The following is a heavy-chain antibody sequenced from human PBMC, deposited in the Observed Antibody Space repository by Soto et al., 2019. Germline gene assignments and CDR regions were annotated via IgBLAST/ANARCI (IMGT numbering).Heavy chain of an antibody. D-gene: IGHD2-21*01. V-gene: IGHV3-21*01. CDR1: GFTFSSYS. CDR2: ISSSSSYI. CDR3: ARGVGGDTYYFDY. J-gene: IGHJ4*02. Sequence: EVQLVESGGGLVKPGGSLRLSCAASGFTFSSYSMNWVRQAPGKGLEWVSSISSSSSYIYYADSVKGRFTISRDNAKNSLYLQMNSLRDEDTAVYYCARGVGGDTYYFDYWGQGTLVTVSS.